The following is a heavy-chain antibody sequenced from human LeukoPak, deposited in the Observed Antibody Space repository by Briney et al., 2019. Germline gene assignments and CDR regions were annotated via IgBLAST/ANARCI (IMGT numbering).Heavy chain of an antibody. CDR1: GFAFTRYA. CDR3: ARAVTSSSGWYIDY. Sequence: GGSLRLSCAASGFAFTRYAMKWVRQAPGKGLEWVSTISAPGDNTYYADSLKGRFTISRDNSKNTVYLQMNSLRAGDTAVYYCARAVTSSSGWYIDYWGQGTLVTVSS. CDR2: ISAPGDNT. V-gene: IGHV3-23*01. J-gene: IGHJ4*02. D-gene: IGHD6-25*01.